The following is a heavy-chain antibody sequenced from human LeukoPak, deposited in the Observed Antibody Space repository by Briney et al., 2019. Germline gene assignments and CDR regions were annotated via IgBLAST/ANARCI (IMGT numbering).Heavy chain of an antibody. CDR3: ARWVYGSGSYYNRAFDT. CDR1: GGSISSHY. V-gene: IGHV4-59*11. D-gene: IGHD3-10*01. CDR2: IYYSGST. J-gene: IGHJ3*02. Sequence: SETLSLTCTVSGGSISSHYWSWIRQPPGKGLEWIGYIYYSGSTNYNPSLKSRVTISVDTSKNQFSLKLSSVTAADTAVYYCARWVYGSGSYYNRAFDTWGQGTMVTVSS.